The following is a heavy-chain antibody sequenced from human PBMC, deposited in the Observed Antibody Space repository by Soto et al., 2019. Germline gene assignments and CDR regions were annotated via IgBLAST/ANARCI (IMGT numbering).Heavy chain of an antibody. Sequence: PGGSLRLSCAASGFNFNSYAMHWVRQAPGKGLEWVAVISYDGSNKFYGDSVKGRFTISRDNSKSTLYLQMNSLRAEDTAVYYCVKEKSIMYSGYDAFDLWGQGTMVTVSS. J-gene: IGHJ3*01. D-gene: IGHD5-12*01. CDR1: GFNFNSYA. CDR3: VKEKSIMYSGYDAFDL. V-gene: IGHV3-30*18. CDR2: ISYDGSNK.